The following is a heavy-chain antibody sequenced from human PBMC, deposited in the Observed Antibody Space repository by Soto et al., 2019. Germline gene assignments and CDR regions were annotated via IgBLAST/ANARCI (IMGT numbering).Heavy chain of an antibody. CDR1: GFSLSTSGVG. J-gene: IGHJ4*02. CDR2: IYWNDDK. CDR3: TLALSSGVVIIPNHYYFDY. V-gene: IGHV2-5*01. D-gene: IGHD3-3*01. Sequence: QITLKESGPTLVKPTQTLTLTCTFSGFSLSTSGVGVGWIRQPPGKALEWLALIYWNDDKRYSPSLKSRLTITKDTSKNQVVLTMTNMDPVDTATYYCTLALSSGVVIIPNHYYFDYWGQGTLVTVSS.